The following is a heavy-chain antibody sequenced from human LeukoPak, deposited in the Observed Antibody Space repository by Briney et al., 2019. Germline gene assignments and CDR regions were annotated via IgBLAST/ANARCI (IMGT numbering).Heavy chain of an antibody. J-gene: IGHJ4*02. CDR1: GGPFSGYY. CDR2: IYYSGSI. Sequence: SETLSLTCAVYGGPFSGYYWSWIRQPPGKGLEWIGYIYYSGSINYNPSLKSRVTISADTSKNQFSLKLSSVTAADTAVYYCAMGLRITIFHNWGQGTLVTVSS. V-gene: IGHV4-59*01. CDR3: AMGLRITIFHN. D-gene: IGHD3-9*01.